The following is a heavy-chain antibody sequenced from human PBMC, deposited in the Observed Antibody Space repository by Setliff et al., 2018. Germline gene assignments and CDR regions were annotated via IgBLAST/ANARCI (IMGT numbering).Heavy chain of an antibody. J-gene: IGHJ4*02. CDR1: GFTFGDFA. CDR3: ARHRSGPLDY. CDR2: IYHSGST. Sequence: GSLRLSCAASGFTFGDFAMTWVRQAPGKGLEWIGSIYHSGSTYYNPSLKSRVTISVDTSKNQFSLKLSSVTAADTAVYYCARHRSGPLDYWGQGTLVTVSS. D-gene: IGHD6-19*01. V-gene: IGHV4-38-2*01.